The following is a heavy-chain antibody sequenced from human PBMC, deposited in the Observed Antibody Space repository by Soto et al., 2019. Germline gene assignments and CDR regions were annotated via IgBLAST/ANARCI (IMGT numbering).Heavy chain of an antibody. CDR2: ISDSGGST. D-gene: IGHD1-26*01. Sequence: EVQLLESGGGLVQPGGSLRLSCAASGFTFSSYAINWVRQAPGKGLEWVSTISDSGGSTYYADSTKCRFTISTDTSKTTPYLQMNRLRSEDTAVCYCAKVSPKLELSVLAHYGMDVWGQGTTVTVSS. V-gene: IGHV3-23*01. J-gene: IGHJ6*02. CDR1: GFTFSSYA. CDR3: AKVSPKLELSVLAHYGMDV.